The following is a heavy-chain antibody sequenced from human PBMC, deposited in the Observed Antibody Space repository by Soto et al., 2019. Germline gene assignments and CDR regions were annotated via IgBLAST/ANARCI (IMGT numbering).Heavy chain of an antibody. CDR2: ISSSGTTI. D-gene: IGHD2-2*01. Sequence: GASLRLSCGASGFTFSSHSMSWLRQAPGKGLEWVSYISSSGTTIYYADSVKGRSTISRHNAKNSLYLQMNSLRADDTAVYYCAREKDRYCISANCDNWFDPWGQGTLVTVAS. CDR1: GFTFSSHS. J-gene: IGHJ5*02. CDR3: AREKDRYCISANCDNWFDP. V-gene: IGHV3-48*04.